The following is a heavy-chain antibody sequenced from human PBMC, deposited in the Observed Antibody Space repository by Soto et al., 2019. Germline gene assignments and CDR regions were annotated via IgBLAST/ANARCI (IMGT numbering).Heavy chain of an antibody. Sequence: EVQLVESGGGLVKPGGSLRLSCAASGFTFSSYSMNWVRQAPGKGLEWVSSISSSSSYIYYADSVKGRFTISRDNAKNSLYLQMNSLRAEDTAVYYCARDREQLRRRLDYYYYMDVWGKGTTVTVSS. J-gene: IGHJ6*03. CDR1: GFTFSSYS. V-gene: IGHV3-21*01. CDR2: ISSSSSYI. CDR3: ARDREQLRRRLDYYYYMDV. D-gene: IGHD6-6*01.